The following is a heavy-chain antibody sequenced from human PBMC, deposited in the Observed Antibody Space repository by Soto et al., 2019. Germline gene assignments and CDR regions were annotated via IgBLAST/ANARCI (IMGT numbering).Heavy chain of an antibody. Sequence: GGSLRLSCAASGFTFDDYAMHWVRQAPGKGLEWVSGISWNSGSIGYADSVKGRFTISRDNAKNSLYLQMNSLRAEDTALYYCEKDIGGLGGPGYYYDYYGMDVWGQGTTVTVSS. J-gene: IGHJ6*02. V-gene: IGHV3-9*01. D-gene: IGHD2-15*01. CDR2: ISWNSGSI. CDR1: GFTFDDYA. CDR3: EKDIGGLGGPGYYYDYYGMDV.